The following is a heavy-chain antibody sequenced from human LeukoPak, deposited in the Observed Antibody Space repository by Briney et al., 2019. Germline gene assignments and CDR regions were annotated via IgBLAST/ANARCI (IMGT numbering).Heavy chain of an antibody. CDR2: IGSSSGTI. CDR3: ATSRGYSSSSTFDY. V-gene: IGHV3-48*01. J-gene: IGHJ4*02. Sequence: GGSLRLSCAASGFTFSSYNMNWVRQAPGQRLEWVSYIGSSSGTIYYADSVKGRFTISRDNAKNSLYLLMTSLTAEDTAVYYCATSRGYSSSSTFDYWGQGTLVTVSS. D-gene: IGHD6-6*01. CDR1: GFTFSSYN.